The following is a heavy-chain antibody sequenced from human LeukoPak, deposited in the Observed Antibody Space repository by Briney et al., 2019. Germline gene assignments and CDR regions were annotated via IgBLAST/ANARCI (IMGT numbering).Heavy chain of an antibody. CDR2: INHSGST. Sequence: SETLSLTCAVYGGSFSGYYWSWIRQPPGEGLEWIGEINHSGSTDYNPSLKSRVTISVDTSKNQFSLKLSSVTAADTAVYYCARAWYSSSWVDYWGQGTLVTVSS. CDR3: ARAWYSSSWVDY. CDR1: GGSFSGYY. V-gene: IGHV4-34*01. J-gene: IGHJ4*02. D-gene: IGHD6-13*01.